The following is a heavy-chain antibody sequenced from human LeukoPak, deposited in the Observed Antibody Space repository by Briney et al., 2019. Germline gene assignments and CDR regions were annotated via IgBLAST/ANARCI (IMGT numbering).Heavy chain of an antibody. D-gene: IGHD2-15*01. CDR1: GFIFSNFW. V-gene: IGHV3-7*03. CDR3: ARDVDTNF. CDR2: KGQDGSEK. Sequence: GGSLRLYCTASGFIFSNFWITWVRQVPGKGPGCVANKGQDGSEKHYVDSVRGRFTMSRDNAKNSVYLQMSSLRGDDTAVYYCARDVDTNFWGQGTLVTVSS. J-gene: IGHJ4*02.